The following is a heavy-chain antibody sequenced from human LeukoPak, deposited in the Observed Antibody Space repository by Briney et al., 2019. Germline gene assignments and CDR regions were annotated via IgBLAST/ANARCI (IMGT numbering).Heavy chain of an antibody. J-gene: IGHJ4*02. CDR2: ISYDGSNK. CDR1: GFTFSSYS. D-gene: IGHD3-22*01. V-gene: IGHV3-30*04. Sequence: GRSLRLSCAASGFTFSSYSMRWVRQAPGKGLEWVALISYDGSNKYFAYSVRSRFTISRDKSKNTLYLQMSSLRAADTAVYYCARRNHYARKEIDYWGQGTLVTVSS. CDR3: ARRNHYARKEIDY.